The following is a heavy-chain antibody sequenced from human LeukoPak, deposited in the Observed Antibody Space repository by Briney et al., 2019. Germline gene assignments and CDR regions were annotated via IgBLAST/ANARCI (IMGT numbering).Heavy chain of an antibody. CDR1: GFTFSSHW. CDR3: ARDHYDILISYY. CDR2: IKQDGSEK. Sequence: GGSLRLSCAASGFTFSSHWMSWDRQAPGKGLEWVANIKQDGSEKYYVDSVKGLFTISRDNDKNSMYMQMNSVRAEDTAVYYCARDHYDILISYYWGQGTLVTVSS. V-gene: IGHV3-7*03. D-gene: IGHD3-9*01. J-gene: IGHJ4*02.